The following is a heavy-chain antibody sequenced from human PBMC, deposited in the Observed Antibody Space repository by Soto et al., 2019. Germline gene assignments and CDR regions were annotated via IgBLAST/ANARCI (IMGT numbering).Heavy chain of an antibody. CDR3: AREGYTYADFDY. D-gene: IGHD5-18*01. Sequence: GGSLRLSCAASGFTFSSYAMNWVRQAPGKGLEWVAVISFDGSNKYYADSVKGRFTISRDNSKNTLYLQVNSLRAEDTAVYYCAREGYTYADFDYWGQGTLVTVSS. V-gene: IGHV3-30-3*01. CDR1: GFTFSSYA. J-gene: IGHJ4*02. CDR2: ISFDGSNK.